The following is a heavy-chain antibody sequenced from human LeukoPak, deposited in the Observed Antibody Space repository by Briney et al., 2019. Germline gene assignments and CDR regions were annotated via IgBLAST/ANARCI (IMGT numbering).Heavy chain of an antibody. V-gene: IGHV3-23*01. J-gene: IGHJ4*02. CDR3: AKVRRLLWFGEPGPDY. CDR2: ISGSGGST. Sequence: GGSLRLSCAASGFTFSSYAMSWVRQAPGKGLEWVSAISGSGGSTYYADSVKGRFTISRDNSKNTLYLQMNSLRAEGTAVYYCAKVRRLLWFGEPGPDYWGQGTLVTVSS. D-gene: IGHD3-10*01. CDR1: GFTFSSYA.